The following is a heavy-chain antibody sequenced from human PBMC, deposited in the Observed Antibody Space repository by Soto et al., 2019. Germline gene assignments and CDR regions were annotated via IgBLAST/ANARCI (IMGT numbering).Heavy chain of an antibody. CDR1: GGSISSGGYY. CDR3: ARDTTGVGGRMDV. V-gene: IGHV4-31*03. CDR2: IYYSGST. D-gene: IGHD1-1*01. J-gene: IGHJ6*02. Sequence: SETLSLTCTVSGGSISSGGYYWSWIRQHPGKGLEWIGYIYYSGSTYYNPSLKSRVTISVDTSKNQFSLKLSSVTAADTAVYYCARDTTGVGGRMDVWGQGTTVTVSS.